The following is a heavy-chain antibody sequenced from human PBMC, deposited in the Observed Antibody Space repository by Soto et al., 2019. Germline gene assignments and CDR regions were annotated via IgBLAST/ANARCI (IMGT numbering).Heavy chain of an antibody. V-gene: IGHV4-61*01. CDR2: VYYTGTT. Sequence: QVQLQESGPGLVKPSETLSLTCTVSGGFVSSASYFWSWIRQPPGKEMEFIAYVYYTGTTEYSPSLKSRASISLDTSKNQFSLNLSSVTTADTAIYYCARMRFGEVPCWFDPWGQGILVTVS. CDR3: ARMRFGEVPCWFDP. D-gene: IGHD3-3*01. CDR1: GGFVSSASYF. J-gene: IGHJ5*02.